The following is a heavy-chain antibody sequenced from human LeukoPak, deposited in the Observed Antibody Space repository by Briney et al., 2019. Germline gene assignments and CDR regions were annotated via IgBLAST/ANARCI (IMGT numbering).Heavy chain of an antibody. V-gene: IGHV3-9*01. CDR3: AKDAADFTAPITMVRGVQFYYFDY. Sequence: PGGSLRLSCAASGFTFDDYAMHWVRQAPGKGLEWVSGISWNSGSIGYADSVKGRFTISRDNAKNSLYLQMSSLRAEDTALYYCAKDAADFTAPITMVRGVQFYYFDYWGQGTLVTVSS. CDR2: ISWNSGSI. D-gene: IGHD3-10*01. J-gene: IGHJ4*02. CDR1: GFTFDDYA.